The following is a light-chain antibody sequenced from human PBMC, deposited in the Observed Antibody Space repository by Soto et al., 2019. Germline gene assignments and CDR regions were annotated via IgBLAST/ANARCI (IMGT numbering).Light chain of an antibody. Sequence: EIVMTQFPATLSASPGERVTLSCRASQSVSSKLAWYQQKPGQAPRVLIYRASTRATGIPARFSGSGSGTEFTLTISSLQSEDFAVYYCQHYNDWPPTWTFGQGTKV. V-gene: IGKV3-15*01. CDR2: RAS. J-gene: IGKJ1*01. CDR1: QSVSSK. CDR3: QHYNDWPPTWT.